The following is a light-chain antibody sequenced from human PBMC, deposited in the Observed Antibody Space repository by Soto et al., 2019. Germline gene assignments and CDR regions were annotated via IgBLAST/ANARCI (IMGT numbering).Light chain of an antibody. Sequence: QSVLTQPASVSGSPGQSITISCTGTSSDVGSYNLVSWYQQHPGKAPKLMIYEVSKRPSGVSKRFSGSKSGNTASLTISGLQAEDEGDYYCCSYADRGALLGTGTKLTVL. CDR1: SSDVGSYNL. CDR3: CSYADRGAL. CDR2: EVS. J-gene: IGLJ1*01. V-gene: IGLV2-23*02.